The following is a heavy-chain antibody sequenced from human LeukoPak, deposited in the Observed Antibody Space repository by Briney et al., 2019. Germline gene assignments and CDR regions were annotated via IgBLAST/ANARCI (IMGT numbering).Heavy chain of an antibody. CDR1: GFTFSSYG. J-gene: IGHJ6*03. CDR3: AKGGGYEAQYYYYYLDV. V-gene: IGHV3-30*02. Sequence: GGPLRLSCAASGFTFSSYGMYWVRQAPGKGLEWVAFIRYDGSNKYYADSVKGRFTISRDNSKNTLYLQMKSLRAEDTAVYYCAKGGGYEAQYYYYYLDVWGKGTTVTISS. CDR2: IRYDGSNK. D-gene: IGHD5-12*01.